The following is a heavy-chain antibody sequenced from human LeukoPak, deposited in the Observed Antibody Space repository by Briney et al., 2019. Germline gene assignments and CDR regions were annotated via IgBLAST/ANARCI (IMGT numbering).Heavy chain of an antibody. D-gene: IGHD2-15*01. CDR1: GFTVSSNY. V-gene: IGHV3-66*02. CDR3: AREAPYSLVPNWYFDL. CDR2: IYSGGST. Sequence: GGSLRLSCAASGFTVSSNYMSWVRQPPGKGLEWVSVIYSGGSTYYPDSVKCRFTISRDNSKNTLYLKMNSLRDEDKAVYYCAREAPYSLVPNWYFDLWGRGTLVTVSS. J-gene: IGHJ2*01.